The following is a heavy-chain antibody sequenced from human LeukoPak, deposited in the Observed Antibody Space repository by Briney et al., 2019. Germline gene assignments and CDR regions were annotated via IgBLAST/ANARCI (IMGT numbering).Heavy chain of an antibody. J-gene: IGHJ4*02. V-gene: IGHV3-74*01. CDR1: GFTFSSYA. D-gene: IGHD5-12*01. Sequence: PGGSLRLSCAASGFTFSSYAMSWVRQAPGKGLEWVSRINSDGSSTSYADSVKGRFTISRDNAKNTLYLQMNSLRAEDTAVFYCARVGQAGYVGYPLDYRGQGTLVTVSS. CDR2: INSDGSST. CDR3: ARVGQAGYVGYPLDY.